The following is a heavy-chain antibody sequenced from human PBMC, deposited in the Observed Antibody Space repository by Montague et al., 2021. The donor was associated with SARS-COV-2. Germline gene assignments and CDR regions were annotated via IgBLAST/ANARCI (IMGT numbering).Heavy chain of an antibody. CDR2: IQASGIT. CDR3: ARVPNWNYVPDY. V-gene: IGHV4-61*02. D-gene: IGHD1-7*01. CDR1: GGSISSASFY. J-gene: IGHJ4*02. Sequence: TLSLTCTVSGGSISSASFYWTWIRQSAGKGLEWIGRIQASGITNYNPSLKSRVAMSVDTSKNQFSLSLNSVTAADTATYSCARVPNWNYVPDYWGQGTLVTVSS.